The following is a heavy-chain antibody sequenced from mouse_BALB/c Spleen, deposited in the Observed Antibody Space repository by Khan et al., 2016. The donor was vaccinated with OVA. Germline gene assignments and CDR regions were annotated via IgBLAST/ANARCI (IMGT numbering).Heavy chain of an antibody. J-gene: IGHJ3*01. Sequence: VQLQQSGPELMKPGASVKISCKASGYSFTSYYIHWVMQSHGKSLEWIGYIDPFSGGTTYNQKFKGKATLTVDKSSRTAYIHLSSLTSEDSAVYYCTRHGYVAWFTYGGQGTLVTVSA. CDR1: GYSFTSYY. D-gene: IGHD2-2*01. CDR3: TRHGYVAWFTY. V-gene: IGHV1S135*01. CDR2: IDPFSGGT.